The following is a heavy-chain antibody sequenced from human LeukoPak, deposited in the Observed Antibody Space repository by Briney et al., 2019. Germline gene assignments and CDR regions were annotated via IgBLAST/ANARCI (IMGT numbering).Heavy chain of an antibody. D-gene: IGHD3-22*01. J-gene: IGHJ1*01. CDR1: VGTFSSYA. CDR3: ARSYYDSSGYFQH. CDR2: IIPIFGTA. V-gene: IGHV1-69*05. Sequence: SVKVSCKAAVGTFSSYAISWVRQAPGQGLEWMGRIIPIFGTANYAQKFQGRVTITTDESTSTAYMELSSPRSEDTAVYYCARSYYDSSGYFQHWGQGTLVTVPS.